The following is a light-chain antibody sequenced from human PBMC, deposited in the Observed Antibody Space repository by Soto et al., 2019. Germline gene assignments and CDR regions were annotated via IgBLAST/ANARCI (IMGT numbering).Light chain of an antibody. CDR2: KAS. CDR3: QQYNTYPLT. CDR1: QSITTG. Sequence: DIQMTQSPSTLSASVGEIVTITCRASQSITTGLAWYQQKPGKAPKILIYKASSLEGGVPSRFSGSGSGAEFNITISSLQPDDFATYDCQQYNTYPLTFGGGTTVEIK. V-gene: IGKV1-5*03. J-gene: IGKJ4*01.